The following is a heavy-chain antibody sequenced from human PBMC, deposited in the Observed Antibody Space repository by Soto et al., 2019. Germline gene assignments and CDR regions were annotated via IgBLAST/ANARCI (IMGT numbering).Heavy chain of an antibody. Sequence: SETLSLTCTASGGSISSSSYYWGWIRQSPGKGLEWIGSIYYSGSTYYNPSLKSRVTISVDTSKNQFSLKLSSVTAADTALYYCARVGRDGYNFWAFDIWGQGTMVTVSS. CDR3: ARVGRDGYNFWAFDI. J-gene: IGHJ3*02. CDR1: GGSISSSSYY. V-gene: IGHV4-39*07. CDR2: IYYSGST. D-gene: IGHD3-3*01.